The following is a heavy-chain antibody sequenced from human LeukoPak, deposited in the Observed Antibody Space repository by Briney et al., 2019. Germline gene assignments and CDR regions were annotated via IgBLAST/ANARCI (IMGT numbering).Heavy chain of an antibody. CDR2: INPSGGST. J-gene: IGHJ5*02. CDR3: AREGCDYYDSSGYCNWFDP. Sequence: ASVKVSCKASGYTFTSYYMHWVRQAPGQGLEWMGIINPSGGSTSYVQKFQGRVTMTRDTSTSTVYMELSSLRSEDTAVYYCAREGCDYYDSSGYCNWFDPWGQGTLVTVSS. D-gene: IGHD3-22*01. CDR1: GYTFTSYY. V-gene: IGHV1-46*01.